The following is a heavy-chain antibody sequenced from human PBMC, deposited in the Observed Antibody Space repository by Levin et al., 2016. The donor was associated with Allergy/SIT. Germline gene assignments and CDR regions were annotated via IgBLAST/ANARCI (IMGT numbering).Heavy chain of an antibody. CDR1: GFTFSSYG. V-gene: IGHV3-33*01. Sequence: GESLKISCAASGFTFSSYGMHWVRQAPGKGLEWVAVIWYDGSNKYYADSVKGRFTISRDNSKNTLYLQMNSLRAEDTAVYYCAGGSGSYYEGFFDYWGQGTLVTVSS. J-gene: IGHJ4*02. CDR3: AGGSGSYYEGFFDY. CDR2: IWYDGSNK. D-gene: IGHD3-10*01.